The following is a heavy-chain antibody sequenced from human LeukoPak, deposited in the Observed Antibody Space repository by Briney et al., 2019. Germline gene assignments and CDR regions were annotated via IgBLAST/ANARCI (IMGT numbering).Heavy chain of an antibody. CDR2: IIPIFGTA. CDR1: GGTFSSYA. D-gene: IGHD2-15*01. J-gene: IGHJ4*02. CDR3: ARGRLPVSLDY. Sequence: GASVKVSCKASGGTFSSYAISWVRQAPGQGLEWMGGIIPIFGTANYARKLQGRVTITTDESTSTAYMELSSLRSEDTAVYYCARGRLPVSLDYWGQGTLVTVSS. V-gene: IGHV1-69*05.